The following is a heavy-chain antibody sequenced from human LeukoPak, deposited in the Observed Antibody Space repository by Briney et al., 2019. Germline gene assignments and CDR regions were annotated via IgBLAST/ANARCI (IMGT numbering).Heavy chain of an antibody. CDR1: GFTFSSYS. D-gene: IGHD2-15*01. Sequence: GGSLRLSCAASGFTFSSYSMNWVRQAPGKGLEWVSFISSSSTYIYYADSVKGRFTVSRDNAKNSLYLQMNSLRAEDTAVYYCARDGGLPHDFWGQGTLVTVSS. J-gene: IGHJ4*02. CDR2: ISSSSTYI. CDR3: ARDGGLPHDF. V-gene: IGHV3-21*01.